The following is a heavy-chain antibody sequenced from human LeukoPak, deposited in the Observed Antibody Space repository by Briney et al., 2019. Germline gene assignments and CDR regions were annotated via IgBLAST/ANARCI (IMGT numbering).Heavy chain of an antibody. CDR2: INHSGST. CDR1: GGSFSGYY. Sequence: SETLSLTCAVYGGSFSGYYWSWIRQPPGKGLEWIGEINHSGSTNYNPSLKSRVTISVDTSKNQFSLKLSSVTAADTAVYYCASSSGYDPALDYWGQGTLVTVSS. D-gene: IGHD5-12*01. CDR3: ASSSGYDPALDY. J-gene: IGHJ4*02. V-gene: IGHV4-34*01.